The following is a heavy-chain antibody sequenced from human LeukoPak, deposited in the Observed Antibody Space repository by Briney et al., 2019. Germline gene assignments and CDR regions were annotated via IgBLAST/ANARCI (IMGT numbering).Heavy chain of an antibody. D-gene: IGHD2-21*01. J-gene: IGHJ4*02. V-gene: IGHV3-30*04. CDR2: ISYDGSNE. CDR1: GFTFSSYV. Sequence: GRSLRLSCAASGFTFSSYVMHWVHQAPGKGLEWVAIISYDGSNEYYADSVKGRFTISRDNSKNTLYMQMNSLRVEDAAVYYCARAPVTSCRGAYCYPFDYWGQGTLVTVSS. CDR3: ARAPVTSCRGAYCYPFDY.